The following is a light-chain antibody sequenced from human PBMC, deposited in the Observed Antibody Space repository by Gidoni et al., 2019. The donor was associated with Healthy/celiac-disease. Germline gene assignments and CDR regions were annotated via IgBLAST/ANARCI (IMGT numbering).Light chain of an antibody. Sequence: DIQMTQSPSSLSASVGDRVTITCQASQDISNYLNWYQQKPGKAPKLLIYDASNLETGVPSRFSGSGSGTDFTFTISSLQPEDIATYYCQQYDNPSSTFGPXTKVDIK. CDR1: QDISNY. CDR2: DAS. V-gene: IGKV1-33*01. J-gene: IGKJ3*01. CDR3: QQYDNPSST.